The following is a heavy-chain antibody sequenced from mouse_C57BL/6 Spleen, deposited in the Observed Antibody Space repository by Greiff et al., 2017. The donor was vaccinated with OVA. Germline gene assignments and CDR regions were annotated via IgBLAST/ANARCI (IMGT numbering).Heavy chain of an antibody. D-gene: IGHD2-5*01. CDR1: GYTFTSYW. Sequence: QVQLQQPGAELVRPGSSVKLSCKASGYTFTSYWMPWVKQRPIQGLEWIGNIDPSDSETHYNQKFKDKATLTVDKSSSTAYMQLRSLTSEDSAVYYCARNYYSNYLYYAMDYWGQGTSVTVSS. J-gene: IGHJ4*01. CDR3: ARNYYSNYLYYAMDY. V-gene: IGHV1-52*01. CDR2: IDPSDSET.